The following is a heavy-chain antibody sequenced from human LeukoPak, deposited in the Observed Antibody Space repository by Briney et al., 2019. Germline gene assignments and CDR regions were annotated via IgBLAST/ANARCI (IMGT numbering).Heavy chain of an antibody. V-gene: IGHV4-59*01. J-gene: IGHJ4*02. D-gene: IGHD6-19*01. CDR2: FYHSGST. CDR1: RGSISSYF. Sequence: SETLSLTCSVSRGSISSYFWSWVRQPPGKGLEWIGCFYHSGSTNYNPSLKSRVTTSVDTSKSQFSLRLNSVTAADTAVYCCASTQQWLAFDYWGQGILVTVSS. CDR3: ASTQQWLAFDY.